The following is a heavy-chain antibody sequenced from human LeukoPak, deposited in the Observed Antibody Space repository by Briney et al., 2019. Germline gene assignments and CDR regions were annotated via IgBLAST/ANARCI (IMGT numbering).Heavy chain of an antibody. Sequence: SETLSLTCTVSGGSVSSGNYYCSWIRQPPGKGLEWIGYIYYNGNTNYSPSLKSRVTMSVDTSKNLFSLKVSSVTAADTAVYYCARGRSNYYGMDVWGQGTTVTVSS. CDR1: GGSVSSGNYY. J-gene: IGHJ6*02. D-gene: IGHD1-26*01. CDR2: IYYNGNT. V-gene: IGHV4-61*01. CDR3: ARGRSNYYGMDV.